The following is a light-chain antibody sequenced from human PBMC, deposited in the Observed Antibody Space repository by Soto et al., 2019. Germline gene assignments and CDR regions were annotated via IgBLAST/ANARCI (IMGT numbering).Light chain of an antibody. J-gene: IGLJ1*01. CDR2: EVT. V-gene: IGLV2-14*01. CDR1: STDVNGRNY. CDR3: CSYTSGTSV. Sequence: QSALTQPASVSGSPGQSITISCTGTSTDVNGRNYVSWYQQHPGKAPKVIIYEVTHRPSGISHRFSGSKSGNTASLTISGLQAEDEADYYCCSYTSGTSVFGTGTKLTVL.